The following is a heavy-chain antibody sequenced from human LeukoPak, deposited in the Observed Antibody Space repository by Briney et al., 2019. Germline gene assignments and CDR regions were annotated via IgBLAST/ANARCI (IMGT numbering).Heavy chain of an antibody. V-gene: IGHV4-39*07. CDR2: IYYSGST. CDR3: VRDVGTSDAFDI. Sequence: PSETLSLTCTVSGGSISSSSYYWGWIRQPPGKGLEWIGSIYYSGSTNYNPSLKSRVTMSVDTSKNQFSLKLSSVTAADTAVYYCVRDVGTSDAFDIWGQGTMVIVSS. CDR1: GGSISSSSYY. J-gene: IGHJ3*02.